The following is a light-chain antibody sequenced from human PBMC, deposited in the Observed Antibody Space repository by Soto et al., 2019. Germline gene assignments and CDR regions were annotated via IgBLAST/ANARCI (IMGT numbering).Light chain of an antibody. CDR1: SSDVGGYNY. J-gene: IGLJ2*01. Sequence: QSALTQPASVSGSPGQSITISCTGTSSDVGGYNYVSWYQQHPGKAPKLMIYEVSNRPSGVSNRFSGSKSGNTASLTISGLQAEDEADYYCSSYTSSITLVVFGEGTKLTVL. V-gene: IGLV2-14*01. CDR3: SSYTSSITLVV. CDR2: EVS.